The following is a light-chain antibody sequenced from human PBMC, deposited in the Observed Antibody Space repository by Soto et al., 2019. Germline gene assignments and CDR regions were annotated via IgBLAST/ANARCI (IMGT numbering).Light chain of an antibody. CDR3: QQYNDWPLT. V-gene: IGKV3-15*01. CDR1: QSVSTN. J-gene: IGKJ4*01. Sequence: EIVMTQSPATLSVSPGERASLSCRASQSVSTNLAWYQQKPAQAPRLLIYGASTRATGIPARFSGGGSGTEFPLTISSLQSADFEVYYCQQYNDWPLTFGGGTKVEIK. CDR2: GAS.